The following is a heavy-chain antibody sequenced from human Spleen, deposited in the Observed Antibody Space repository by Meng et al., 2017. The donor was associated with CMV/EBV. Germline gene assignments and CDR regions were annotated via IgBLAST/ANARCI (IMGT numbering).Heavy chain of an antibody. CDR3: ARVSGDYFLERRFDY. D-gene: IGHD3-22*01. V-gene: IGHV3-30*04. CDR2: ISSDGSIK. J-gene: IGHJ4*02. Sequence: GGSLRLSCAASGFTFHSYALHWVRQAPGKGLEWVAVISSDGSIKDYADSVKGRFTISRDSSKNTLYLQMNSLRGDDTAVYFCARVSGDYFLERRFDYWGQGALVTVSS. CDR1: GFTFHSYA.